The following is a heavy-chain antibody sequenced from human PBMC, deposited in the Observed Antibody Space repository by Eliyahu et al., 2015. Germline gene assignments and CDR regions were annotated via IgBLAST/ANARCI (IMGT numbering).Heavy chain of an antibody. D-gene: IGHD6-6*01. V-gene: IGHV4-34*01. Sequence: QVQLQQWGAGLLKPSETLSLTCAVYGGSXSGYYWSWIRQPPGKGLEWXGEINHSGSTNYNPSLKSRVTISXDTSKNQFSLKLSSVTAADTAVYYCARARIRIAARXYFDYWGQGTLVTVSS. CDR1: GGSXSGYY. CDR3: ARARIRIAARXYFDY. CDR2: INHSGST. J-gene: IGHJ4*02.